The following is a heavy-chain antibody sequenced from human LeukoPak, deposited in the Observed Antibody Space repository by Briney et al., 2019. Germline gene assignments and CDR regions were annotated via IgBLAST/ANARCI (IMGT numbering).Heavy chain of an antibody. V-gene: IGHV4-59*01. J-gene: IGHJ4*02. D-gene: IGHD6-13*01. CDR3: ARFPRPGIADY. CDR2: IYYSGST. Sequence: SETLSLTCTVSGGCISSYYWSWIRQPPGKGLEWIGYIYYSGSTNYNPSLKSRVTISVDTSKNQFSLKLSSVTAADTAVYYCARFPRPGIADYWGQGTLVTVSS. CDR1: GGCISSYY.